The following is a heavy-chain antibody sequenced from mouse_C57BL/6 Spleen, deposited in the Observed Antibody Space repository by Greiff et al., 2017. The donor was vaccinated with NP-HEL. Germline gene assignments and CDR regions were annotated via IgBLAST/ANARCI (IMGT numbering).Heavy chain of an antibody. CDR1: GYTFTSYW. D-gene: IGHD1-1*01. CDR2: IYPGSGST. J-gene: IGHJ2*01. V-gene: IGHV1-55*01. Sequence: QVQLKQPGAELVKPGASVKMSCKASGYTFTSYWITWVKQRPGQGLEWIGDIYPGSGSTNYNEKFKSKATLTVDTSSSTAYMQLSSLTSEDSAVYYCANYLYGSSLDYWGQGTTLTVSS. CDR3: ANYLYGSSLDY.